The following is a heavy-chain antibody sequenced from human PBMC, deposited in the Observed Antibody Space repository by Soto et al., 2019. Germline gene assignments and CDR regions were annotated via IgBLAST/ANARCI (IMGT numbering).Heavy chain of an antibody. CDR1: GFIFTNYG. D-gene: IGHD2-21*01. J-gene: IGHJ1*01. CDR3: AATTSIANRLSH. CDR2: NSALDGFT. Sequence: QFQLVQSGSEVKKPGASVKVSCKTSGFIFTNYGFTWVRQAPGKGLEWGGWNSALDGFTSYAHNFQGRVTMTTDSSTRTAYMELTGLRYDDTAFNYCAATTSIANRLSHCGQATLVSVAS. V-gene: IGHV1-18*01.